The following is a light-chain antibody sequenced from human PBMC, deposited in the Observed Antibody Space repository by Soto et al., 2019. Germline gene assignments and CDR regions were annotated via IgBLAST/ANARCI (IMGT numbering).Light chain of an antibody. CDR3: CSYAGTNTFV. V-gene: IGLV2-23*01. Sequence: QSALTQPASVSGSPGQSITISCTGTSSDVGSYNLVSWYQQHPGKAPKLMIYEGNKRPSGVSNRFSGSKSANTAYLTISGLQTEDEADYYCCSYAGTNTFVFGNGTKLTVL. CDR2: EGN. J-gene: IGLJ1*01. CDR1: SSDVGSYNL.